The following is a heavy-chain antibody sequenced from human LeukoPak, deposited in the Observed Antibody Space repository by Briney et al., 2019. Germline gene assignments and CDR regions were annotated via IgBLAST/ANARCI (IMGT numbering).Heavy chain of an antibody. J-gene: IGHJ4*02. CDR3: ARGGPRWLQYLIDY. Sequence: SETLSLTCAVYGLSFSGYYWSWIRQPPGKGLEWVGEINHSGSTNYNPSLKSRVTISVDTSKNQFSLKMSSVTAADTAVYYCARGGPRWLQYLIDYWGQGTLVTVSS. CDR1: GLSFSGYY. CDR2: INHSGST. V-gene: IGHV4-34*01. D-gene: IGHD5-24*01.